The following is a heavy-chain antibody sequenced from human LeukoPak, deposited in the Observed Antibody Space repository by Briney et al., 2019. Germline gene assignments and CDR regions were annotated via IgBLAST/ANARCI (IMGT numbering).Heavy chain of an antibody. CDR2: ISAYSGST. D-gene: IGHD1-14*01. CDR1: GGTFSSHA. CDR3: ARDSVGITTWCLDY. Sequence: GASVKVSCKASGGTFSSHAISWVRQAPGQGLEWMGWISAYSGSTNYAQKFQGRLTMTTDTSTSTAYMELRSLRSDDAAVYYCARDSVGITTWCLDYWGQGTLVTLSS. J-gene: IGHJ4*02. V-gene: IGHV1-18*01.